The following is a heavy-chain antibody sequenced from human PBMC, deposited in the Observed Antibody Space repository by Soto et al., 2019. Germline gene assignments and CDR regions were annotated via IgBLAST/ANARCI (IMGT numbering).Heavy chain of an antibody. D-gene: IGHD3-22*01. Sequence: SGTLSLTCTVSGGSISSSSYYWGWIRQPPGKGLEWIGSIYYSGSTYYNPSLKSRVTISVDTSKNQFSLKLSSVTAADTAVYYCAIASYDSSGYYLDYYYGMDVWGQGTTVTVSS. CDR1: GGSISSSSYY. CDR3: AIASYDSSGYYLDYYYGMDV. V-gene: IGHV4-39*01. CDR2: IYYSGST. J-gene: IGHJ6*02.